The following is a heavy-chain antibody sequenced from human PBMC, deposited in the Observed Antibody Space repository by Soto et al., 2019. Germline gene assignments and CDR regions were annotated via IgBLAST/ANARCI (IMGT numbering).Heavy chain of an antibody. CDR2: ISPLVGIA. J-gene: IGHJ4*02. D-gene: IGHD1-26*01. CDR3: ARPASGIYDY. CDR1: GGTFSSYI. Sequence: QVQLVQSGAEVKKPGSSVRVSCKASGGTFSSYIISWVRQAPGQGLEWMGRISPLVGIANYAQKFQGRIAITTDKSSSIAYLEVTSLRNEDTAVYYCARPASGIYDYWGQGTLITVSS. V-gene: IGHV1-69*02.